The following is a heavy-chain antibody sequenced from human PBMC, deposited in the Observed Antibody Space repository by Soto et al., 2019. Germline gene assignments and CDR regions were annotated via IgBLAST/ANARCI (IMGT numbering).Heavy chain of an antibody. CDR2: IIPIFGTA. J-gene: IGHJ3*01. D-gene: IGHD2-2*01. Sequence: SVKRSCKASGGTFSSYAISWVRQAPGQGLEWMGGIIPIFGTANYAQKFQGRVTITADESTSTAYMELSSLRSEDTAVYYCARGDIVVVPAGVLANDGQLRLWGQGTMVTVS. CDR1: GGTFSSYA. V-gene: IGHV1-69*13. CDR3: ARGDIVVVPAGVLANDGQLRL.